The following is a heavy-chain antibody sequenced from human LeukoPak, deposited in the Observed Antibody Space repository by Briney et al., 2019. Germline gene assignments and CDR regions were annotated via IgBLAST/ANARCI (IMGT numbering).Heavy chain of an antibody. D-gene: IGHD2-15*01. CDR1: VYTFTSYD. CDR2: MNPNSGNT. CDR3: ARGRDLGGYVDY. V-gene: IGHV1-8*01. Sequence: GASVKVSCKASVYTFTSYDINWVRQATGQGLEWMGWMNPNSGNTGYAQKFQGRVTMTRNTSISTAYMELSSLRSEDTAVYYCARGRDLGGYVDYWGQGTLVTVSS. J-gene: IGHJ4*02.